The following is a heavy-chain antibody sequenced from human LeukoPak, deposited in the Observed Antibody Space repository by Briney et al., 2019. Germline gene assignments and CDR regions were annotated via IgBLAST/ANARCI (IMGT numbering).Heavy chain of an antibody. D-gene: IGHD3-16*02. CDR2: MNPNSGNT. CDR3: AQEAGRIGWFDP. J-gene: IGHJ5*02. Sequence: ASVKVSCKASGYTFTSYDINWVRQATGQGLEWMGWMNPNSGNTGYAQKFQGRVTMTRNTSISTAYMELSSLRSEDTAVYYCAQEAGRIGWFDPWGQGTLVTVSS. V-gene: IGHV1-8*01. CDR1: GYTFTSYD.